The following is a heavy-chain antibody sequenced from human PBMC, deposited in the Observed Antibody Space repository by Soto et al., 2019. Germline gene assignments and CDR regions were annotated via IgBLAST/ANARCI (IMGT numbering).Heavy chain of an antibody. J-gene: IGHJ5*02. CDR2: ISYDGSNK. CDR1: GFTFSSYA. CDR3: ARGFLLGSSWSNWFDP. Sequence: QVQLVESGGGVVQPGRSLRLSCAASGFTFSSYAMHWVRQAPGKGLEWVAVISYDGSNKYYADSVKGRFTISRDNSKNTLYLQMNSLRAEDTAVYYCARGFLLGSSWSNWFDPWGKGTLVTVSS. D-gene: IGHD6-13*01. V-gene: IGHV3-30-3*01.